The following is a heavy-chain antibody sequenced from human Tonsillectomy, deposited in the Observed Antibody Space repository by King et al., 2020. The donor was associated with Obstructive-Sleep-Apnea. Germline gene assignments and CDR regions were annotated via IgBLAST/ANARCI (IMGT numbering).Heavy chain of an antibody. V-gene: IGHV1-18*04. D-gene: IGHD3-22*01. CDR1: GYTFTSYG. Sequence: VQLVESGAEVKKPGASVKVSCKASGYTFTSYGISWVRQAPGQGLEWMGWISVYNGNTNYAQKLRGRVTMTTDTSTSTAYMELRSLRSDDTAVYYCARDYYDSSGYYPQPSGDWGQGTLVTVSS. J-gene: IGHJ4*02. CDR3: ARDYYDSSGYYPQPSGD. CDR2: ISVYNGNT.